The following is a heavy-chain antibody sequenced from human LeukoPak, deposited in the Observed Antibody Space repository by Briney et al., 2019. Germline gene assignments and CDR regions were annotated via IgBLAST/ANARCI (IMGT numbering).Heavy chain of an antibody. V-gene: IGHV1-8*01. D-gene: IGHD1-26*01. CDR3: AREGFLVGATFYHYYMDV. CDR1: GYTFTSYD. CDR2: MNPNNGNT. J-gene: IGHJ6*03. Sequence: ASVKVSCKTSGYTFTSYDINWVRQATGQGLEWMGWMNPNNGNTGYAQKFQGRVTMTRNTSISTAYMELSSLRSDDTAVYYCAREGFLVGATFYHYYMDVWGKGTTVTVSS.